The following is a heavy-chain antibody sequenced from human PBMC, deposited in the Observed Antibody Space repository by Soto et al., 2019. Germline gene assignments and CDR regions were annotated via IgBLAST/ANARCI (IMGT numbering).Heavy chain of an antibody. CDR2: ISASGGSS. D-gene: IGHD3-3*01. CDR1: GFTFSNYA. CDR3: AKDQGVYDFRGNYGMDV. Sequence: EVQLLESGGGLVQPGGSLRLSCAASGFTFSNYAMNWVRQAPGKGLEWVSGISASGGSSNYGDSVKGRFTISRDNSKNTLYVQMNSLRAEDTAVYYCAKDQGVYDFRGNYGMDVWGQGTTVTVSS. V-gene: IGHV3-23*01. J-gene: IGHJ6*02.